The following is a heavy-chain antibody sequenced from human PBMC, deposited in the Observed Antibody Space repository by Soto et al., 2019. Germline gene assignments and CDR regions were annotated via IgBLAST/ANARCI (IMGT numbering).Heavy chain of an antibody. J-gene: IGHJ4*02. D-gene: IGHD6-13*01. CDR3: ATAIAATGPADS. Sequence: VQSGGEVKKPGASVKVSFKASGYTFSINGFTWVRQAPGQGLEWMGWIGGYNGNTNYAPKFQGRVTMTADTSTSTAHMELRGLRSDDTAVYYCATAIAATGPADSWGQGTLVTVSS. CDR1: GYTFSING. CDR2: IGGYNGNT. V-gene: IGHV1-18*01.